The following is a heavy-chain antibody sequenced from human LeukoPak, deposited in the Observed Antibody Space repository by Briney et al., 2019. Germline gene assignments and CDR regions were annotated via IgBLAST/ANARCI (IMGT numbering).Heavy chain of an antibody. CDR3: ARFGGSYHGLDV. CDR1: GFTFSSYG. D-gene: IGHD1-26*01. J-gene: IGHJ6*02. CDR2: IWYDGSNK. V-gene: IGHV3-33*03. Sequence: PGGSLRLSCAASGFTFSSYGMHWVRQAPGKGLEWVAVIWYDGSNKYYADSVKGRFTISRDNAKNTLYLQMDSLRAEDTAVYYCARFGGSYHGLDVWGQGTTVTVSS.